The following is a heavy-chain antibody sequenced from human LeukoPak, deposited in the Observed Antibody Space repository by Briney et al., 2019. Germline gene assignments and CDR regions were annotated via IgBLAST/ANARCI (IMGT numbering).Heavy chain of an antibody. D-gene: IGHD3-9*01. CDR1: GGTFSSYA. CDR2: IIPILGIA. V-gene: IGHV1-69*04. CDR3: ARRLYDILTGSGNWSDP. J-gene: IGHJ5*02. Sequence: GASVKVSCKASGGTFSSYAISWVRQAPGQGLEWMGRIIPILGIANYAQKFQGRVTITADKSTSTAYMELSSLRSEDTAVYYCARRLYDILTGSGNWSDPWGQGTLVTVSS.